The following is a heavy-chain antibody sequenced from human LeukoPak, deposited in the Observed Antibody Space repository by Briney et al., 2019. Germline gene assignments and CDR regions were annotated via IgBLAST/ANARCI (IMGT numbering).Heavy chain of an antibody. CDR3: ARAILGMIIRAFDP. J-gene: IGHJ5*02. Sequence: ASVKVSCKASGYTFTSYGISWVRQASGQGLEWVGWMNPNSGSTGYAQKFQGRVTMTRNTSIGTAYMELSSLRSDDTAVYYCARAILGMIIRAFDPWGQGTLVTVSS. CDR2: MNPNSGST. V-gene: IGHV1-8*02. D-gene: IGHD3-3*01. CDR1: GYTFTSYG.